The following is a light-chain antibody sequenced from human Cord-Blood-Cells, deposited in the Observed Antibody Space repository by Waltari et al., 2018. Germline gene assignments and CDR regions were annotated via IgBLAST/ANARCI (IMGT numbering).Light chain of an antibody. Sequence: QSALTQPASVSGSPGQSITISCTGTSSDVGSYNLVSWYQQHPGKAPKLMIYEGSKRTSGVSNRFSGSKSGNTASLTISGLQAEDKADYYCCSYAGSSTLVFGGGTKLTVL. CDR2: EGS. CDR3: CSYAGSSTLV. CDR1: SSDVGSYNL. V-gene: IGLV2-23*01. J-gene: IGLJ2*01.